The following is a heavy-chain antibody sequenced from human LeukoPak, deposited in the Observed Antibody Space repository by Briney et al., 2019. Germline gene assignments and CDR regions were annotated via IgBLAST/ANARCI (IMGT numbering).Heavy chain of an antibody. J-gene: IGHJ4*02. CDR1: GYTFINYA. Sequence: ASVKVSCKASGYTFINYAMNWVRQAPEQGLEWMGWINTNTGSPTYAQGFTGRFVFSLDTSVGTSYLQISSLKAEDTAIYYCARAGRYDFLAQFDYWGQGTLVTVSS. D-gene: IGHD5-12*01. V-gene: IGHV7-4-1*02. CDR2: INTNTGSP. CDR3: ARAGRYDFLAQFDY.